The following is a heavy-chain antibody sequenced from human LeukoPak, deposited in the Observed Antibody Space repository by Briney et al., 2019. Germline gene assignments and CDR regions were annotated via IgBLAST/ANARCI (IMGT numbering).Heavy chain of an antibody. CDR2: IKQDGSEK. CDR3: ARGTTWSPLDFDY. D-gene: IGHD3-3*01. CDR1: GFTFSSYW. J-gene: IGHJ4*02. V-gene: IGHV3-7*01. Sequence: GGSLRLSCAASGFTFSSYWMSWVRQAPGKGLEWVANIKQDGSEKYYVDSVKGRFTISRDSAKNSLYLQMIGLRAEDTGIYFCARGTTWSPLDFDYWGQGTQVTVSS.